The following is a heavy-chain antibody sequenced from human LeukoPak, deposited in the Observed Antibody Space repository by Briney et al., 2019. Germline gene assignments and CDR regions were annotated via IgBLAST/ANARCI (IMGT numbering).Heavy chain of an antibody. V-gene: IGHV1-69*13. CDR3: AIVEMATIGGFYYFDY. CDR1: GGTFSSYA. D-gene: IGHD5-24*01. Sequence: GASVKVSCKASGGTFSSYAISWVRQAPGQGLEWMGGIIPIFGTANYAQKFQGRVTITADESTSTAYMELSSPRSEDTAVYYCAIVEMATIGGFYYFDYWGQGTLVTVSS. CDR2: IIPIFGTA. J-gene: IGHJ4*02.